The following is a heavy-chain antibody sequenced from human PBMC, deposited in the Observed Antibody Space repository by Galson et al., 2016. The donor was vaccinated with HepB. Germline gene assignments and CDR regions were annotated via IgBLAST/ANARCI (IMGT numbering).Heavy chain of an antibody. V-gene: IGHV1-3*01. CDR2: INGGNGNT. J-gene: IGHJ6*02. D-gene: IGHD1-1*01. CDR1: GYTFTKYP. Sequence: SVKVSCRASGYTFTKYPMHWVRQAPGQRLEWMGWINGGNGNTKYSQNFQGRVTITRDKSASTAYMDLNSLRSNHTAVYHWASGTMTSHPHLNVMDVWGQGTTVTVSS. CDR3: ASGTMTSHPHLNVMDV.